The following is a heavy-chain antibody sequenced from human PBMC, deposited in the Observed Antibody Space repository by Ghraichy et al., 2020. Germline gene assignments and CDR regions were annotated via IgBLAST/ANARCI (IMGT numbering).Heavy chain of an antibody. CDR2: IYYSGST. D-gene: IGHD1-7*01. CDR3: ARLTGTTIDY. Sequence: SETLSLTCTVSGGSISSSSYYWGWIRQPPGKGREWIGSIYYSGSTYYNPSLKSRVTISVDTSKNQFSLKLSSVTAADTAVYYCARLTGTTIDYWGQGTLVTVSS. J-gene: IGHJ4*02. CDR1: GGSISSSSYY. V-gene: IGHV4-39*01.